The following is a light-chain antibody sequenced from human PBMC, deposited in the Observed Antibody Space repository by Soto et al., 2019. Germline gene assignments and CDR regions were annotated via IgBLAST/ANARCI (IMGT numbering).Light chain of an antibody. J-gene: IGLJ3*02. CDR1: SSDVGTYNL. CDR2: EGN. V-gene: IGLV2-23*01. CDR3: CSYAGSNTWV. Sequence: QSVLTQPASVSGSPGQSITISCTGTSSDVGTYNLVSWYQQHPGKAPQLIIFEGNKRPSGVSNRFSGSKSGSTASLTISGLQAEDEADYYCCSYAGSNTWVFGGGTKLTVL.